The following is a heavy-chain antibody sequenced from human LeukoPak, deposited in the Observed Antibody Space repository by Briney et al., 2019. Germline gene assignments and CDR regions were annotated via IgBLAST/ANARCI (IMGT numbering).Heavy chain of an antibody. CDR1: GGSISSYY. D-gene: IGHD6-13*01. V-gene: IGHV4-59*01. CDR2: IYYSGST. J-gene: IGHJ4*02. CDR3: ARGEYSRSWYRPYYFDY. Sequence: SETLSLTCTVSGGSISSYYWSWIRQPPGKGLDGIGYIYYSGSTNYNPSLKIRVTISVDTDKNQFSLKLSSVTAANTAVYYCARGEYSRSWYRPYYFDYWGKGTLVTVSS.